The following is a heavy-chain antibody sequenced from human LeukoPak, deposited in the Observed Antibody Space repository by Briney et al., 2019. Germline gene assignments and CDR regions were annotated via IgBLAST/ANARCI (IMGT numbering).Heavy chain of an antibody. CDR1: GYCFTSYW. CDR3: ARGAERRSHHP. J-gene: IGHJ5*02. Sequence: GASLKISCKGSGYCFTSYWIGWVRQMPGKGLEWMGIIYPGDSDTRYSPSFQGRLTISADNTTSTAYLQWSSLKASDTAMYYCARGAERRSHHPWGQGARVTVSS. CDR2: IYPGDSDT. V-gene: IGHV5-51*01. D-gene: IGHD1-1*01.